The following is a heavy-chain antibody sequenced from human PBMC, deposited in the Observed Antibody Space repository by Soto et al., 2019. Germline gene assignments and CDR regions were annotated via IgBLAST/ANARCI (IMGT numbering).Heavy chain of an antibody. CDR1: GFTFSNAW. CDR2: IKSKTDGGTT. J-gene: IGHJ4*02. Sequence: GGSLRLSCAASGFTFSNAWMSWVRQAPGKGLEWVGRIKSKTDGGTTDYAAPVKGRFTISRDDSKNTLYLQMNSLKTEDTAVYYCTTEEVDTAMVREGSYFDYWGQGTLVTVSS. D-gene: IGHD5-18*01. V-gene: IGHV3-15*01. CDR3: TTEEVDTAMVREGSYFDY.